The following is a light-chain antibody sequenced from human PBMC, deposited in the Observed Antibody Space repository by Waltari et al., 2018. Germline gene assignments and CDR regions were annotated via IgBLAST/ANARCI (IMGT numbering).Light chain of an antibody. CDR2: TAS. V-gene: IGKV3-20*01. CDR1: QSVGKDY. J-gene: IGKJ4*01. CDR3: QQHAISPLT. Sequence: ELVLPLSPGTLSLSPGESATLPCRASQSVGKDYLAWFQQKPGPAPRLLGHTASNRATGIPDSFSGSGSGTDFTLTISGLEPEDVAVYYCQQHAISPLTFGGGTKVEIK.